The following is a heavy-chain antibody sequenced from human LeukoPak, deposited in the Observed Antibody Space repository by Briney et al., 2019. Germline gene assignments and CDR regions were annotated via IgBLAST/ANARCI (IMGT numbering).Heavy chain of an antibody. CDR1: GGTFSSYT. CDR2: ISAYNGNT. CDR3: ARHRGQWLAVYYFDY. V-gene: IGHV1-18*01. J-gene: IGHJ4*02. Sequence: ASVKVSCKASGGTFSSYTINWVRQAPGQGLEWMGWISAYNGNTNYAQKLQGRVTMTTDTSTSTAYMELRSLRSDDTAVYYCARHRGQWLAVYYFDYWGQGTLVTVSS. D-gene: IGHD6-19*01.